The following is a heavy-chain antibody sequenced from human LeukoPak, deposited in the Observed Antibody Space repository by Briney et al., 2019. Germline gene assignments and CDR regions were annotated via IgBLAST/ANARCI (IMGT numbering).Heavy chain of an antibody. Sequence: KDGESLKISCKGSGYSFTSYWIGWVRQMPGKGLEWMEIIYPGDSDTRYSPSFQGQFTISADKSISTAYLQWSSLKASDTAMYYCARRNYCGGDCYYFDYWGQGTLVTVSS. CDR3: ARRNYCGGDCYYFDY. CDR1: GYSFTSYW. CDR2: IYPGDSDT. J-gene: IGHJ4*02. V-gene: IGHV5-51*01. D-gene: IGHD2-21*02.